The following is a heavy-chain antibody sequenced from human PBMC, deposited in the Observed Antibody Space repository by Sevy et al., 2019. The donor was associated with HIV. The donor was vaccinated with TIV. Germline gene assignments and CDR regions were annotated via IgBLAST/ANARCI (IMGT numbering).Heavy chain of an antibody. CDR2: ISYDGSNK. J-gene: IGHJ6*02. V-gene: IGHV3-30-3*01. CDR1: GFTFSSYA. D-gene: IGHD4-4*01. CDR3: ARDDNGDYSNYADSTGRYYYYYYGMDV. Sequence: GGSLRLSCAASGFTFSSYAMHWVRQAPGKGLEWVAVISYDGSNKYYADSVKGRFTISRDNSKNTLYLQMNSLRAEDTAEYYCARDDNGDYSNYADSTGRYYYYYYGMDVWGQGTTVTVSS.